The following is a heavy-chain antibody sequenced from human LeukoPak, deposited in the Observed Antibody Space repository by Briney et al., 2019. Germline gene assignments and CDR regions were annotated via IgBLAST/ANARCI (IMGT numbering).Heavy chain of an antibody. CDR3: AKDQGIAPRPLFGH. CDR1: GFTFSSYA. J-gene: IGHJ4*02. Sequence: PGGSLRLSCAASGFTFSSYAMSWVRQAPGKGLEWVSGSGSGGSTHYADSVKGRFTISRDNSKNTLYLQMNSLRAEDTAVYYCAKDQGIAPRPLFGHWGQGTLVIVSS. V-gene: IGHV3-23*01. CDR2: SGSGGST. D-gene: IGHD6-6*01.